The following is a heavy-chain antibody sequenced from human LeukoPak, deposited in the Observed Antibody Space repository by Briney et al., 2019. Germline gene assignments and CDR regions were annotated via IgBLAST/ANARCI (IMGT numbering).Heavy chain of an antibody. Sequence: GSLRLSCAASGFTFSSYAMSWVRQAPGKGLEWVSAISGSGGSTYYADSVKGRFTISRDNSKNTLYLQMNSLRAEDTAVYYCAKTLAPIAVAGNDAFDIWGQGTMVTVSS. J-gene: IGHJ3*02. CDR1: GFTFSSYA. CDR3: AKTLAPIAVAGNDAFDI. D-gene: IGHD6-19*01. CDR2: ISGSGGST. V-gene: IGHV3-23*01.